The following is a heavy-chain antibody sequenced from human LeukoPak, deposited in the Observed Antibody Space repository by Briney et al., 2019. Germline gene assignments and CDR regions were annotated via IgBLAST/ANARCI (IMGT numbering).Heavy chain of an antibody. CDR1: GYTFTGYY. J-gene: IGHJ4*02. V-gene: IGHV1-2*02. CDR2: INPNSGGT. D-gene: IGHD3-3*01. CDR3: ASLNRPYDFWSGYFDY. Sequence: ASVKVSCKASGYTFTGYYMHWVRQAPGQGLEWMGWINPNSGGTNYAQKFQGRVTMTRDTSISTAYMELSRLRSDDTAVYYCASLNRPYDFWSGYFDYWGQGTLVTVSS.